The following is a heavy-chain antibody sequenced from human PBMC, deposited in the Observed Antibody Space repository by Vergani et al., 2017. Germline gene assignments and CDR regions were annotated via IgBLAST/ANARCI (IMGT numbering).Heavy chain of an antibody. Sequence: EVQLVESGGGLVKPGGSLRLSCEASGFTFSNAWMSWVRQAPGKGLEWVGRIKSKTDGGTTDYAAPVKGRFTISRDDSKNTLYLQMNSLKTEDTAVYYCTTDSSITILGVVIKSNYWGQGTLVTVSS. J-gene: IGHJ4*02. V-gene: IGHV3-15*01. CDR2: IKSKTDGGTT. CDR1: GFTFSNAW. CDR3: TTDSSITILGVVIKSNY. D-gene: IGHD3-3*01.